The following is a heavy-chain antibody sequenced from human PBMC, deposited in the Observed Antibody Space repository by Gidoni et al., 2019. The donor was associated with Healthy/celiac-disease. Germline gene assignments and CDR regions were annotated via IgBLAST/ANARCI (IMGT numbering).Heavy chain of an antibody. CDR1: GVAFSSDS. CDR3: EAGGEHY. J-gene: IGHJ4*02. D-gene: IGHD3-16*01. Sequence: GVAFSSDSMNWVSQARGKGLEWVSSISSNSSDIYYADSVKGRFNISRDNDKNSLYLQMNSMRAEDTAMYYCEAGGEHYWGQGTLVTVSS. V-gene: IGHV3-21*01. CDR2: ISSNSSDI.